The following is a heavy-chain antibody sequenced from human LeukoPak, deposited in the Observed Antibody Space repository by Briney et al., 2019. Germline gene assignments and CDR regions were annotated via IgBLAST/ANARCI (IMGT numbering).Heavy chain of an antibody. V-gene: IGHV4-59*01. CDR1: AGSISSYY. D-gene: IGHD6-19*01. J-gene: IGHJ4*02. CDR3: ARYSSGWIDY. CDR2: IYNSGST. Sequence: SETLSLTCTVSAGSISSYYWSWIRQPPGKGLEWIGSIYNSGSTNYNPSLKSRLTISVDTSKNQFSLRLTSVTAADTATYYCARYSSGWIDYWGQGTLVTVSS.